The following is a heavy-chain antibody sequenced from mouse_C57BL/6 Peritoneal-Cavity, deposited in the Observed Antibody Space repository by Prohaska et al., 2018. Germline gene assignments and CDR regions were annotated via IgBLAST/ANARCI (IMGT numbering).Heavy chain of an antibody. CDR3: AIMKMYYY. D-gene: IGHD1-1*01. CDR1: GYTFTSYW. Sequence: QVQLQQPGAELVKPGASVKVSCKASGYTFTSYWMHWWNHGPGQGLEWIGRIHPSDSDANYKQKFKGKSTLTVYKSSSTAYMKLSSLTSEDSAVYYCAIMKMYYYWGQGTSVTVS. V-gene: IGHV1-74*01. J-gene: IGHJ4*01. CDR2: IHPSDSDA.